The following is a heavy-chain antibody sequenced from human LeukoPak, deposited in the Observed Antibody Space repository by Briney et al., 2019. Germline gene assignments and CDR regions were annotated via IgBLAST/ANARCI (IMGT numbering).Heavy chain of an antibody. D-gene: IGHD7-27*01. V-gene: IGHV4-61*01. CDR1: GGSVSSGSSY. CDR2: IYHSGTT. J-gene: IGHJ4*02. Sequence: SETLSLTCTVSGGSVSSGSSYWSWIRQPPGQGLVWFGYIYHSGTTNYNPSLKSRVTISADTSKNQFSLKLSSVTAADTAVYYCARSPLGYFDDWGQGTLVTVSS. CDR3: ARSPLGYFDD.